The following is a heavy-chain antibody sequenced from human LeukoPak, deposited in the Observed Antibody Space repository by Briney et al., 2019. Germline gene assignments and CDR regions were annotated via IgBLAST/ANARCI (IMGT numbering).Heavy chain of an antibody. V-gene: IGHV1-2*06. CDR1: GGTFSSYT. J-gene: IGHJ4*02. Sequence: ASVKVSCKASGGTFSSYTISWVRQAPGQGLEWMGRINPNSGGTNYAQKFQGRVTMTRDTSISTAYMELSRLRSDDTAVYYCASGLGICSGGNCYSYWGQGTLVTVSS. CDR3: ASGLGICSGGNCYSY. CDR2: INPNSGGT. D-gene: IGHD2-15*01.